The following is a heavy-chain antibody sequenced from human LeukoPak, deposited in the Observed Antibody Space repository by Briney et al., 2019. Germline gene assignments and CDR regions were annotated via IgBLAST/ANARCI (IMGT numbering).Heavy chain of an antibody. CDR3: ARVYDSSGYDAFDI. V-gene: IGHV4-61*08. CDR1: GGSISSGDYY. Sequence: PPETLSLTXTVSGGSISSGDYYWSWIRQPPGKGLEWIGNIYWSGSTNYNPSLKSRVTISLDTSKNQFSLKLSSVTAADTAVYYCARVYDSSGYDAFDIWGQGTMVTVSS. CDR2: IYWSGST. D-gene: IGHD3-22*01. J-gene: IGHJ3*02.